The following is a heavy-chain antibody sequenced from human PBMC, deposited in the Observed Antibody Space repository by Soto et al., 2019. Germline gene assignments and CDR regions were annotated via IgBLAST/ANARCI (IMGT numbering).Heavy chain of an antibody. Sequence: PSETLSLTCTVSGGSISSGDYYWSWIRQPPGKGLEWIGYIYYSGSTYYNPSLKSRVTISVDTSKNQFSLKLSSVTAADTAVYYCATIRIWSGYPRFDYWGQGTLVTVSS. CDR3: ATIRIWSGYPRFDY. CDR2: IYYSGST. J-gene: IGHJ4*02. V-gene: IGHV4-30-4*01. D-gene: IGHD3-3*01. CDR1: GGSISSGDYY.